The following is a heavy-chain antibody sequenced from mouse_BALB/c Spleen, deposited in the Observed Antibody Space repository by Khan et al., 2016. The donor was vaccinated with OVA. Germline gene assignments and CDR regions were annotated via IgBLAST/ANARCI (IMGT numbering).Heavy chain of an antibody. Sequence: QVQLQQSGAELVRPGASVKLSCKTSGYIFTSYWIHWVKQRSGQGLEWIARIYPGTDNSYYNEKFKDKATLTADKSSSTAYMQLSSLKSEDSDVYFCAGEEAVYHFDHWGQGTTLTVSS. CDR2: IYPGTDNS. D-gene: IGHD3-3*01. V-gene: IGHV1S132*01. CDR1: GYIFTSYW. CDR3: AGEEAVYHFDH. J-gene: IGHJ2*01.